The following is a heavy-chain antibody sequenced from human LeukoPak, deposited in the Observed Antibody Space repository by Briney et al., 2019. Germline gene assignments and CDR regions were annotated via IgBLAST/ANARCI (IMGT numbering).Heavy chain of an antibody. D-gene: IGHD3-10*01. CDR1: GYTFTGYY. CDR3: ARRSGSESADY. CDR2: INPNSGGT. Sequence: GASVKVSCKASGYTFTGYYMHWVRQSPGQGLEWMGWINPNSGGTNYAQKFQGRVTMTRDTSISTAYMELSRLRSGDTAVYYCARRSGSESADYWGQGTLVTVSS. J-gene: IGHJ4*02. V-gene: IGHV1-2*02.